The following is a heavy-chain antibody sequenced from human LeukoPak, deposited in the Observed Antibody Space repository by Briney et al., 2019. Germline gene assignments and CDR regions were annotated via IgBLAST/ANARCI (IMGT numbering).Heavy chain of an antibody. CDR3: ARRGSGSQYYFAY. CDR2: IYYSGST. V-gene: IGHV4-59*12. CDR1: GGSISSYY. D-gene: IGHD3-10*01. J-gene: IGHJ4*02. Sequence: SETLSLTGTVSGGSISSYYWSWIRQPPGKGLEWIGYIYYSGSTNYNPSLKSRVTISVDPSKNQFSLKLNSVTAADTAVYYCARRGSGSQYYFAYWGQGTLVTVSS.